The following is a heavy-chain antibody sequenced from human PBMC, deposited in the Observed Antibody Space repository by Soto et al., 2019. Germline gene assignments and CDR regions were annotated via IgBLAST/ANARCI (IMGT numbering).Heavy chain of an antibody. CDR1: GFTFSSYW. J-gene: IGHJ6*03. CDR3: ARDRNYEALWFGELSGYYYYMDV. D-gene: IGHD3-10*01. Sequence: GGSLRLSCAASGFTFSSYWMSWVRQAPGKGLEWVANIKQDGSEKYYVDSVKGRFTISRDNAKNSLYLQMNSLRAEDTAVYYCARDRNYEALWFGELSGYYYYMDVWGKGTTVTVSS. V-gene: IGHV3-7*01. CDR2: IKQDGSEK.